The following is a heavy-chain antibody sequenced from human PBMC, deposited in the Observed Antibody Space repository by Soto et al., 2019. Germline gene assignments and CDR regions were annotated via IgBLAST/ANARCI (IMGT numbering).Heavy chain of an antibody. Sequence: GASVKVSCKVSGYTLTDLSMHWVRQAPGKGLEWMGGFDPEDGETIYAQKFQGRVTMTEDTSTDTAYMELSSLRSEDTAVYYCATPVDTAMGAFDIWGQGTMVTVSS. CDR2: FDPEDGET. CDR3: ATPVDTAMGAFDI. V-gene: IGHV1-24*01. CDR1: GYTLTDLS. D-gene: IGHD5-18*01. J-gene: IGHJ3*02.